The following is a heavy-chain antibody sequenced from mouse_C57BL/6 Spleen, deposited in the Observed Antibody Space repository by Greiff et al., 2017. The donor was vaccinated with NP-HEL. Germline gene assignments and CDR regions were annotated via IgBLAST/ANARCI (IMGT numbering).Heavy chain of an antibody. Sequence: QVQLQQPGAELVKPGASVKLSCKASGYTFTSYWMHWVKQRPGRGLEWIGRIDPNSGGTKYNEKFKSKATLTVDKPSSTAYMQLSSLTSEDSAVYYCARERLAYDYDEGTMDYWGQGTSVTVSS. CDR1: GYTFTSYW. CDR3: ARERLAYDYDEGTMDY. D-gene: IGHD2-4*01. J-gene: IGHJ4*01. V-gene: IGHV1-72*01. CDR2: IDPNSGGT.